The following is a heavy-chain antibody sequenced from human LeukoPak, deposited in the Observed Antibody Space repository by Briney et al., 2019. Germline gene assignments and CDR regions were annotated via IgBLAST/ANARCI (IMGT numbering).Heavy chain of an antibody. Sequence: GASVEVSCKASGYTFTGYNVHWVRQAPGQGLEWMGWINPNSGGTNYAQKFQGRVTMTRDTSISTAYMELSRLRSDDTAVYYCARDVRVWGSPSNDYWGQGTLVTVSS. D-gene: IGHD3-16*01. CDR3: ARDVRVWGSPSNDY. J-gene: IGHJ4*02. CDR2: INPNSGGT. V-gene: IGHV1-2*02. CDR1: GYTFTGYN.